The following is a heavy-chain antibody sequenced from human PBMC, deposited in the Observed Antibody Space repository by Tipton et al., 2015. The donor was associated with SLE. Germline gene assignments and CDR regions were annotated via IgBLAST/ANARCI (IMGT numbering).Heavy chain of an antibody. Sequence: TLSLTCTVSGGSISSYYWSWIRQPAGKGLEWIGHIYTSGSTNYNPSLTSRVTISVDTSKNQFSLKLTSVTAADTAAYYCARQVGSNWYWALDPWGQGTLVTVSS. CDR3: ARQVGSNWYWALDP. D-gene: IGHD6-13*01. CDR2: IYTSGST. J-gene: IGHJ5*02. CDR1: GGSISSYY. V-gene: IGHV4-4*07.